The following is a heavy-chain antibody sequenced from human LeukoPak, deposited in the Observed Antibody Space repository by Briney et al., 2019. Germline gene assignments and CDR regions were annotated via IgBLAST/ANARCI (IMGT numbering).Heavy chain of an antibody. Sequence: SETLSLTCAVYVGSFSGYYWSWIRQPPGKGLEWIGEINHSGSTNYNPSLKSRVTISVDTSKNQFSLKLSSVSAADTAVYDCASAFIVVASRGGDCYAKYFQHWGQGTLVTVSS. D-gene: IGHD2-21*02. V-gene: IGHV4-34*01. CDR3: ASAFIVVASRGGDCYAKYFQH. CDR1: VGSFSGYY. J-gene: IGHJ1*01. CDR2: INHSGST.